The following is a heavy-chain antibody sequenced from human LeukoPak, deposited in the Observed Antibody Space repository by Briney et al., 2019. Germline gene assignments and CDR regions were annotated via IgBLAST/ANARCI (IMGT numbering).Heavy chain of an antibody. V-gene: IGHV3-23*01. CDR1: GFTFSSYA. J-gene: IGHJ6*03. D-gene: IGHD1-26*01. CDR2: ISGSGGST. CDR3: AKDDTFLGSTYYYYMDV. Sequence: PGGSLRLSCAASGFTFSSYAMSWVRQAPGKGLEWVSAISGSGGSTYYADSVKGRFTISRDNSKNTLYLQMNSLRAEDTAVYYCAKDDTFLGSTYYYYMDVWGKGTTVTVSS.